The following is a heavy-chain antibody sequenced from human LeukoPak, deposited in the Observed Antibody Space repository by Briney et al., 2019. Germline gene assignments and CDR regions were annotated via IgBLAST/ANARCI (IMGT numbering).Heavy chain of an antibody. CDR2: IRSKANSYAT. J-gene: IGHJ4*02. CDR3: TRHGRGEIGY. V-gene: IGHV3-73*01. Sequence: PGGSLKLSCAASGFTFSGSAMHWVRQASGKGLEWVGRIRSKANSYATAYAASVKGRFTISRDDLKNTAYLPTNSLKTEDTAVYYFTRHGRGEIGYWGQGTLVTGSS. CDR1: GFTFSGSA. D-gene: IGHD3-10*01.